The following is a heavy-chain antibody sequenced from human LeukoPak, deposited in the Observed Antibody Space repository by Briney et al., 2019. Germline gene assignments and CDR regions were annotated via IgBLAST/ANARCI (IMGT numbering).Heavy chain of an antibody. Sequence: KPSETLSLTCTVSGGSISSSYWSWIRQPPGKGLEWIGYIYYSGITNYNPSHKSRVTISLDTSKNQFSLKLNSVTAADTAVYYCARASGAFDYWGQGALVTVSS. CDR1: GGSISSSY. J-gene: IGHJ4*02. CDR3: ARASGAFDY. CDR2: IYYSGIT. V-gene: IGHV4-59*01.